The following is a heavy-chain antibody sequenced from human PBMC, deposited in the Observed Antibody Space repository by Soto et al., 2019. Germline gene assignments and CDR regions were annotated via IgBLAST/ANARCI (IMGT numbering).Heavy chain of an antibody. CDR2: ISGSGGST. Sequence: GGSLRLSCAASGFTFSSYAMSWVRQAPGKGLEWVSAISGSGGSTYYADSVKGRFTISRDNSKNTLYLQMNSLRAEDTAVYYCAKGLDIVVVPAAIGWFDPWGQGTLVTVSS. CDR3: AKGLDIVVVPAAIGWFDP. D-gene: IGHD2-2*02. CDR1: GFTFSSYA. J-gene: IGHJ5*02. V-gene: IGHV3-23*01.